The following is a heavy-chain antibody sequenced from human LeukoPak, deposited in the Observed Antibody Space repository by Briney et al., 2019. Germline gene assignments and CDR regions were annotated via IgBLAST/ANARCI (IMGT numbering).Heavy chain of an antibody. V-gene: IGHV3-23*01. CDR1: GFRFNNYA. Sequence: GGSLRLSCAASGFRFNNYAMSWVRQAPGKGLEWVSSISGSATEPHYADSVGGRFTISRDNSRNTLYLQMNSLRAEDTAVYYCAKDGLWLQPSFDYWGQGTLVTVSS. D-gene: IGHD5-18*01. CDR3: AKDGLWLQPSFDY. J-gene: IGHJ4*02. CDR2: ISGSATEP.